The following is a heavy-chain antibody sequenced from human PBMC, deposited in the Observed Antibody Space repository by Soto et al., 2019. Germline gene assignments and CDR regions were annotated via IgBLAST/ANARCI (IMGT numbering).Heavy chain of an antibody. V-gene: IGHV4-59*01. D-gene: IGHD3-10*01. CDR1: GGSFSGYY. CDR2: IYHSGST. J-gene: IGHJ3*02. CDR3: ATGEDAFDI. Sequence: PSETLSLTCAVYGGSFSGYYWSWIRQPPGKGLEWIGYIYHSGSTNYNPSLKSRVTISVDTSKNQFSLKLSSVTAADTAVYYCATGEDAFDIWGQGTMVTVSS.